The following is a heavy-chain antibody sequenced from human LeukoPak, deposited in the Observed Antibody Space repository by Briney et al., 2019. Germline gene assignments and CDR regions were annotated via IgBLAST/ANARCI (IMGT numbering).Heavy chain of an antibody. D-gene: IGHD3-22*01. Sequence: ASVKVSCKTSGSTFTSYDINWVRQVTGQGLEWVGGMDGNSGKTAYAQNFLGRVTITRNTSISTAYMELSSLRSEDTAVYYCARLYYYASSGYDALDIWGQGTMVAVSS. CDR3: ARLYYYASSGYDALDI. CDR1: GSTFTSYD. V-gene: IGHV1-8*01. CDR2: MDGNSGKT. J-gene: IGHJ3*02.